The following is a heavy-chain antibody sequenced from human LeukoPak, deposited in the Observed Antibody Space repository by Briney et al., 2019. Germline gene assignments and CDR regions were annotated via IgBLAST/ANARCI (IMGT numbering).Heavy chain of an antibody. CDR3: TRPTTSADY. CDR1: GFTFSGSS. J-gene: IGHJ4*02. CDR2: IRSKANSYAT. Sequence: GGSQRLSCAASGFTFSGSSMHWVRQPSGKGLEWVGRIRSKANSYATTYAASVKGRFTISRDDSKNTAYLQMNSLKTEDAAVYYCTRPTTSADYWGQGTLFTVSP. V-gene: IGHV3-73*01. D-gene: IGHD4-17*01.